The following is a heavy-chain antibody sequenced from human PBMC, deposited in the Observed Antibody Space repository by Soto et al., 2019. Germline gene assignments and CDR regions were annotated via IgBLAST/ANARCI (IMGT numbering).Heavy chain of an antibody. V-gene: IGHV2-5*02. CDR3: AHSPKVPPAFDI. Sequence: SGPTLVNPTPTLTLTCTFSGFSLSTSGVGVGWIRQPPGKALEWLALIYWDDDKGYRPTLKSRLTITKDNSKNQMVLTVTNMDPLYTATYYCAHSPKVPPAFDIWGQGTMVTVSS. J-gene: IGHJ3*02. CDR2: IYWDDDK. CDR1: GFSLSTSGVG.